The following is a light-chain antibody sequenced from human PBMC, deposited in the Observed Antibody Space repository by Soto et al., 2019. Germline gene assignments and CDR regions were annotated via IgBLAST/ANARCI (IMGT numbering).Light chain of an antibody. CDR2: VEGSGNY. CDR1: SGNSDDL. Sequence: VLTQSSSASASLGSSVKLTCTLSSGNSDDLIAWHQQQPGKAPRYMMKVEGSGNYKRGSGVPDRFSGSSSGADRYLTISNLQSEDEAYYYCETWGRDIWVFGGGTKLTVL. CDR3: ETWGRDIWV. J-gene: IGLJ3*02. V-gene: IGLV4-60*03.